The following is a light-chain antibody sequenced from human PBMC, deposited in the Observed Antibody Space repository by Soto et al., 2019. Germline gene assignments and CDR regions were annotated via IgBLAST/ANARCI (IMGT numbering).Light chain of an antibody. V-gene: IGLV2-14*01. CDR2: EVT. CDR3: SAYTTRSTLV. J-gene: IGLJ2*01. Sequence: QSVLTQPASVSGSPGQSITISCTGTSNDVGAYKYVSWYQHHPGKVPKIMIYEVTNRPSGVSNRFSGSKSGNTASLTISGLQAEDEADYYCSAYTTRSTLVFGGGTKVTVL. CDR1: SNDVGAYKY.